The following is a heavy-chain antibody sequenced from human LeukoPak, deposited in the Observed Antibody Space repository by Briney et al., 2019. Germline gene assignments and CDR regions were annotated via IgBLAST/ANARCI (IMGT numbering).Heavy chain of an antibody. CDR1: GFTFSSYV. V-gene: IGHV3-23*01. Sequence: GGSLRLSCAASGFTFSSYVMSWVRQAPGKGLDWVSTISVSGDYTYYADSVKGRFTISRDNSKNTLCLQMNSLRGEDTAVYYCAKAIGQEVPAASRWYDPWGQGTLVTVSS. D-gene: IGHD2-2*01. J-gene: IGHJ5*02. CDR2: ISVSGDYT. CDR3: AKAIGQEVPAASRWYDP.